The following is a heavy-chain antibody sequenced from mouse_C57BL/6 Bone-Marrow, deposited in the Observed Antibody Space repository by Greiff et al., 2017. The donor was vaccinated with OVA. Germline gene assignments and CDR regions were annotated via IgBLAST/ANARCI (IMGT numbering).Heavy chain of an antibody. J-gene: IGHJ2*01. CDR1: GFTFSSYA. CDR2: ISDGGSYT. D-gene: IGHD1-1*02. Sequence: EVHLVESGGGLVKPGGSLKLSCAASGFTFSSYAMSWVRQTPEKRLEWVATISDGGSYTYYPDNVKGRFTISRDNAKNNLYLQMSHLKSEDTAMYYCARRTIYFDYWGQGTTLTVSS. V-gene: IGHV5-4*01. CDR3: ARRTIYFDY.